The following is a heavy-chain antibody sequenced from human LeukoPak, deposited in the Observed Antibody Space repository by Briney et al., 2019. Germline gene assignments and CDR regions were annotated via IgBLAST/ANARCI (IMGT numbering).Heavy chain of an antibody. CDR1: GFTFSSYA. V-gene: IGHV3-23*01. J-gene: IGHJ4*02. CDR2: IGGSGGST. D-gene: IGHD2-21*01. CDR3: AKFLPTHIVVANYYFDY. Sequence: PGGSLRLSCAASGFTFSSYAMSWVRQAPGKGLECVSAIGGSGGSTYYADSVKGRFTISRDNSKNTLYLQMNSLRAEDTAVYYCAKFLPTHIVVANYYFDYWGQGTLVTVSS.